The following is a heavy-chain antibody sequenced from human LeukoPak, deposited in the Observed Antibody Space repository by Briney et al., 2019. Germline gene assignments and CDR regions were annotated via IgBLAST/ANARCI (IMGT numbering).Heavy chain of an antibody. J-gene: IGHJ4*02. V-gene: IGHV3-7*01. D-gene: IGHD3-10*01. CDR3: ARENEFRDY. CDR1: GFTFKNYW. Sequence: PGGSLRLSCAASGFTFKNYWMSWVRQAPGKGLEWMANIKQDGSEKFYVDSVKGRFTISRDNAWNSLYLQMNSLRAEDTAVYYCARENEFRDYWGQGTLVTVSS. CDR2: IKQDGSEK.